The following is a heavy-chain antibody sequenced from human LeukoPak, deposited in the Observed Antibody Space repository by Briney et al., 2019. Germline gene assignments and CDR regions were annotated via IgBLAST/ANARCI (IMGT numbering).Heavy chain of an antibody. CDR1: GGSISSGGYS. V-gene: IGHV4-30-2*01. Sequence: SETLSLTCAVSGGSISSGGYSWSWIRQPPGKGLEWIGYIYHSGSTYYNPSLKSRVTISVDTPKDQFSLKLSSVTAADTAVYYCARAEPSSTSCADYWGQGTLVTVSS. D-gene: IGHD2-2*01. J-gene: IGHJ4*02. CDR3: ARAEPSSTSCADY. CDR2: IYHSGST.